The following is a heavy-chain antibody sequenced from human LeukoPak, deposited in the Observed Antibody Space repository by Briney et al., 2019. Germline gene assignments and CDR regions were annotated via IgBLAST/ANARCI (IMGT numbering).Heavy chain of an antibody. CDR2: IFHNGIT. Sequence: PSEILSLTCSVSGGAISSYYWSWIRQPPGKGLEWIGSIFHNGITYYSPSLKSRVSISVDTSKNQFSLKLSSVTAADTAVYYCARGPVWGQGTLVTVSS. CDR1: GGAISSYY. J-gene: IGHJ4*02. CDR3: ARGPV. V-gene: IGHV4-59*04.